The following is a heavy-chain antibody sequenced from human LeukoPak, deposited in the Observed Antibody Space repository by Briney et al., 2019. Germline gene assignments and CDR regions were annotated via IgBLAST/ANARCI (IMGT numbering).Heavy chain of an antibody. V-gene: IGHV1-2*02. Sequence: ASLKVSCKASGYTFTASYMPCVRQSPGQGLEWLGGINPNSGGTNYAQKVQGRVTMTRGTSINTPYMELSSLRSDDTAVYYCARDASRGYSGYDSDSLGQGTLVTVSS. D-gene: IGHD5-12*01. J-gene: IGHJ5*01. CDR3: ARDASRGYSGYDSDS. CDR1: GYTFTASY. CDR2: INPNSGGT.